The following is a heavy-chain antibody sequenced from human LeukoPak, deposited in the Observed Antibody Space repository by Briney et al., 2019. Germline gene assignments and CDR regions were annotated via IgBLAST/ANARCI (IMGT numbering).Heavy chain of an antibody. CDR3: AKSNGYGLVDI. D-gene: IGHD3-10*01. Sequence: GGSLRLSCAASGFTFSSYGIHWVRQAPGKGMEWVAFIRYDGSYKYYADSVEGRFIISRDNSKNTLYLQMNSLRAEDTAVYYCAKSNGYGLVDIWGQGTMVTVSS. J-gene: IGHJ3*02. CDR2: IRYDGSYK. V-gene: IGHV3-30*02. CDR1: GFTFSSYG.